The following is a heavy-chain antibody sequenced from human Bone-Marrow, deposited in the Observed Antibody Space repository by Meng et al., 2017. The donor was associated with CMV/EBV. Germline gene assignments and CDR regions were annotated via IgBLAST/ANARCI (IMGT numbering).Heavy chain of an antibody. D-gene: IGHD3-3*01. Sequence: GESLKISCAASGFTFSSYAMSWVRQAPGKGLEWVSAISGSGGSTYYADSVKGRFTISRDNSKNTLYLQMNSLRAEDTAVYYCAKDLTKGVSVPWGQGNLVTVSS. CDR1: GFTFSSYA. J-gene: IGHJ5*02. V-gene: IGHV3-23*01. CDR3: AKDLTKGVSVP. CDR2: ISGSGGST.